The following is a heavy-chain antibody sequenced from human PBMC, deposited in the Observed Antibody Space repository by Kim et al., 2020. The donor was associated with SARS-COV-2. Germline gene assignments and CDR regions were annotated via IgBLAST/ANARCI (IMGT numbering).Heavy chain of an antibody. CDR3: AKSESAAGTPYYFDY. CDR2: ISGSGGST. D-gene: IGHD6-13*01. Sequence: GGSLRLSCAASGFTFSSYAMSWVRQAPGKGLEWVSAISGSGGSTYYADSVKGRFTISRDNSKNTLYLQMNSLRAEDTAVYYCAKSESAAGTPYYFDYWGQGTLVTVSS. CDR1: GFTFSSYA. J-gene: IGHJ4*02. V-gene: IGHV3-23*01.